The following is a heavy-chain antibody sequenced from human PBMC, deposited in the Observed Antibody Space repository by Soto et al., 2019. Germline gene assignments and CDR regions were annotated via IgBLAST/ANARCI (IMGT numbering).Heavy chain of an antibody. Sequence: QITLKESGPTLVRPTQTLTLTCTFSGFALNTGGKGVGWIRQPPGNALEWLAVIYWNDDERYSPSLKSRLTITKDTSKNHVVLTMTNMDPEDTATYYCAHRGYGDYPRDNWFDPWGQGTQVTVSS. CDR2: IYWNDDE. CDR1: GFALNTGGKG. CDR3: AHRGYGDYPRDNWFDP. J-gene: IGHJ5*02. V-gene: IGHV2-5*01. D-gene: IGHD4-17*01.